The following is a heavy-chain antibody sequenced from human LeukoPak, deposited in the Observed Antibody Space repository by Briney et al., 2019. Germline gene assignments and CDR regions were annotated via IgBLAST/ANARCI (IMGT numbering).Heavy chain of an antibody. J-gene: IGHJ4*02. V-gene: IGHV3-48*03. Sequence: GGSLRLSCTASGFTFSSYDIDWVRQAPGKGLEWISYIRSTGRNIYYSDSVKGRFTISRDNAKNTLYLQMNSLRAEDTAVYYCARDGYSFGHDFDYWGQGTLVTVSS. CDR3: ARDGYSFGHDFDY. CDR1: GFTFSSYD. CDR2: IRSTGRNI. D-gene: IGHD5-18*01.